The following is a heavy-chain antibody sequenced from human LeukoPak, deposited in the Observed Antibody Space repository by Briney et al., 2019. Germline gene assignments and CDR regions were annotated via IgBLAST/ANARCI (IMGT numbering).Heavy chain of an antibody. CDR1: GFTLRSYA. Sequence: PGGSLRLSCAASGFTLRSYAMHWVRRAPGKGLEWVAVISYDGSNKYYADSVRGRFTISRDNSKNTLYLQMNSLSAEDTAVYYCAREGVSGSAYLYYFDYWGQGTLVTVSS. D-gene: IGHD1-26*01. V-gene: IGHV3-30*04. J-gene: IGHJ4*02. CDR3: AREGVSGSAYLYYFDY. CDR2: ISYDGSNK.